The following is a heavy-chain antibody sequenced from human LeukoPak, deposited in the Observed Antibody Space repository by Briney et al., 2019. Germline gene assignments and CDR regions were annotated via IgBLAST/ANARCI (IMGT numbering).Heavy chain of an antibody. Sequence: ASVKVSCKASGYTFTGYYMHWARQAPVQGLEWMGWINPNSGGTNYAQKFQGRVTMTRDTSISTAYMELSRLRSDDTAVYYCARSSYCSGGSCYFRFDPWGQGTLVTVSS. J-gene: IGHJ5*02. CDR1: GYTFTGYY. V-gene: IGHV1-2*02. CDR2: INPNSGGT. CDR3: ARSSYCSGGSCYFRFDP. D-gene: IGHD2-15*01.